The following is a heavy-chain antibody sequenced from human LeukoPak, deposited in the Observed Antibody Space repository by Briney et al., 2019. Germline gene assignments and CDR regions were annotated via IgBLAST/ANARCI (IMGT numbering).Heavy chain of an antibody. CDR1: GFTFSNYP. D-gene: IGHD3-9*01. CDR3: TRPYYDYLTGYYSDY. Sequence: PGRSLRLSCTTSGFTFSNYPMSWVRQAPGKGLEWLALLGSTAYGGTTKYAASVKGRFIISRDDSKSIAYLQMNSLKTEDTAVYYCTRPYYDYLTGYYSDYWGQGTLVTVSS. CDR2: LGSTAYGGTT. V-gene: IGHV3-49*04. J-gene: IGHJ4*02.